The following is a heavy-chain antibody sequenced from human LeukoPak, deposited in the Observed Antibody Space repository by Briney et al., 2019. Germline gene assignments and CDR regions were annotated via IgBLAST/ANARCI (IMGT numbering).Heavy chain of an antibody. D-gene: IGHD3-10*01. CDR1: GGSFSGYY. V-gene: IGHV4-34*01. J-gene: IGHJ4*02. CDR2: INHSGST. Sequence: SETLSLTCAVYGGSFSGYYWSWIRQPPGKGLEWIGEINHSGSTNYNPSLKSRVTISVDTSKNRFSLKLNSVTAADTAVYYCARRHYGSGTYFSVWGQGTLVTVSS. CDR3: ARRHYGSGTYFSV.